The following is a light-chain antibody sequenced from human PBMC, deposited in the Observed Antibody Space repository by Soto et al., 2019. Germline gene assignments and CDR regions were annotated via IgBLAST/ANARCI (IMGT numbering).Light chain of an antibody. CDR2: GAS. CDR3: QQYGTSEII. CDR1: ESVSSNY. J-gene: IGKJ5*01. Sequence: ENVLTQSPVTLSFSPCEIATLSCSSSESVSSNYVAWYQQKPGQAPRLLVYGASSRATGIPDRFSGSGSGTDFTLTISRLETEDFAVFYCQQYGTSEIIFGQGTRLEIK. V-gene: IGKV3-20*01.